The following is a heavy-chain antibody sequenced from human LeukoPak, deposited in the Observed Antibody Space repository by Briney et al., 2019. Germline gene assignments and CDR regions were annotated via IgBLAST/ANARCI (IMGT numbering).Heavy chain of an antibody. V-gene: IGHV3-23*01. CDR2: ISGSGGST. Sequence: PGGSLRLSCAASGFTFSSYAMSWVRQAPGKGLEWVSAISGSGGSTYYADSVKGRFTISRDNSKNTLCLQMNSLRAEDTAVYYCAKDLNYYDSYYYYGTDVWGQGTTVTVSS. J-gene: IGHJ6*02. CDR3: AKDLNYYDSYYYYGTDV. D-gene: IGHD3-22*01. CDR1: GFTFSSYA.